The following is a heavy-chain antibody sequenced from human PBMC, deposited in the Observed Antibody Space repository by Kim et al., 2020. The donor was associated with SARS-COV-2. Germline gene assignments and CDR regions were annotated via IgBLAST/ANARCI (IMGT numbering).Heavy chain of an antibody. Sequence: ASVKVSCKASGYTFTSYAMHWVRQAPGQRLEWMGWINAGNGNTKYSQKFQGRVTITRDTSASTAYMELSSLRSEDTAVYYCARAYSSSWYQHFDYWGQGTLVTVSS. CDR3: ARAYSSSWYQHFDY. J-gene: IGHJ4*02. CDR1: GYTFTSYA. CDR2: INAGNGNT. D-gene: IGHD6-13*01. V-gene: IGHV1-3*01.